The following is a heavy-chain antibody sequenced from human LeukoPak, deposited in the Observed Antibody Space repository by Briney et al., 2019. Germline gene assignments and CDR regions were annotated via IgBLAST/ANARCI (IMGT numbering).Heavy chain of an antibody. J-gene: IGHJ4*02. CDR2: INPNNGGT. D-gene: IGHD6-13*01. CDR1: GYTFTGYY. Sequence: ASVKVSCKAFGYTFTGYYMHWVRQAPGQGLEWMGWINPNNGGTSYAQKFQGRVTMTRDTSITTSYMELPSLTSDDTAVYYCARGYSSPVPNFDYWGQGTLVTVSS. CDR3: ARGYSSPVPNFDY. V-gene: IGHV1-2*02.